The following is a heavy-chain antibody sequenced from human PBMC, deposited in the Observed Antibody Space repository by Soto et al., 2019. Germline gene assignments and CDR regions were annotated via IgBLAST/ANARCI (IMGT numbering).Heavy chain of an antibody. V-gene: IGHV1-69*12. CDR2: IIPIFGTV. J-gene: IGHJ2*01. CDR3: ARGNHRWLQLWYFDL. D-gene: IGHD5-12*01. CDR1: GGTFSNYP. Sequence: QVQLVQSGAEVKKPGSSVKVSCKASGGTFSNYPISWVRQAPGQGLEWMGGIIPIFGTVNYAQKFQGRVTITAHESTSTAYMELSSLRSEDTAVYYCARGNHRWLQLWYFDLWGRGTLVTVCS.